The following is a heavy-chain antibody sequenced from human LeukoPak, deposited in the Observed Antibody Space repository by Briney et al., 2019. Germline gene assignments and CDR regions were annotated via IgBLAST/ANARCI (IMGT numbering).Heavy chain of an antibody. Sequence: GASVKVSCKASGYTFTGYYMHWVRQAPGQGLEWMGGIIPIFGTANYAQKFQGRVTITADESTSTAYMELSSLRSEDTAVYYCARDRAHSSGWQFLPSWGQGTLVTVSS. V-gene: IGHV1-69*13. J-gene: IGHJ4*02. D-gene: IGHD6-19*01. CDR1: GYTFTGYY. CDR3: ARDRAHSSGWQFLPS. CDR2: IIPIFGTA.